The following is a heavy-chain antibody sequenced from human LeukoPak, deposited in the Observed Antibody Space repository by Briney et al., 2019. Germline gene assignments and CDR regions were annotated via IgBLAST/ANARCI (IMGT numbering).Heavy chain of an antibody. D-gene: IGHD3-10*01. J-gene: IGHJ6*02. CDR1: GYTFTSYD. CDR3: ARDITMVRGNIRDV. Sequence: GASVKVSCKASGYTFTSYDINWVRQATGQGLEWMGWMNPNSGNTGYAQKFQGRVTMTRNTSISTAYMELSSLRSEDTAVYYCARDITMVRGNIRDVWGQGTTVTVSS. V-gene: IGHV1-8*01. CDR2: MNPNSGNT.